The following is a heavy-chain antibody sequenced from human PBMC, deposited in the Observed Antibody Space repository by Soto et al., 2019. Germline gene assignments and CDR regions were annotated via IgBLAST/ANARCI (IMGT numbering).Heavy chain of an antibody. CDR3: ARGRIIVAGGFDP. D-gene: IGHD5-12*01. CDR2: MNTSTGNT. CDR1: GYTFTSYD. Sequence: QVQLVQSGAEVKKPGASVKVSCKASGYTFTSYDIIWVRQATGQGLEWMGWMNTSTGNTASAEKFQGRLTMTRNTSISTVYMELSSLSFEDTAVYYCARGRIIVAGGFDPWGQGTLVTVSS. J-gene: IGHJ5*02. V-gene: IGHV1-8*01.